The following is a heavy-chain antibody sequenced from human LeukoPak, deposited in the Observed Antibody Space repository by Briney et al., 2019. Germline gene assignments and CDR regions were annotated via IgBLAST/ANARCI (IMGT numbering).Heavy chain of an antibody. CDR1: GFTFSSYS. J-gene: IGHJ4*02. Sequence: GGSLRLSCAASGFTFSSYSMNWVRQAPGKGLEWVSSISSSSSYIYYADSVKGRFSISRDNAKNSLYLQMNSLSAEDTAVYYCARNSNFDTHDYWGQGTLVTVSS. V-gene: IGHV3-21*01. CDR2: ISSSSSYI. CDR3: ARNSNFDTHDY. D-gene: IGHD3-22*01.